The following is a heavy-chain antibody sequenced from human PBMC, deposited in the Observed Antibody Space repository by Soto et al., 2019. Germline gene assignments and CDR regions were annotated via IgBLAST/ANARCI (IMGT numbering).Heavy chain of an antibody. Sequence: QVQLQESGPGLVKPSETLSLTCTVSGGSVSSGGYYWTWIRQAPGKGLEWIGNIYYSWSTNYNPSLKSRVTIRVHTSKNQFSLKLSSVTAADTAVYYCARSIIYDSSGSTDYWGQGTLVTVSS. CDR3: ARSIIYDSSGSTDY. V-gene: IGHV4-61*08. CDR2: IYYSWST. CDR1: GGSVSSGGYY. J-gene: IGHJ4*02. D-gene: IGHD3-22*01.